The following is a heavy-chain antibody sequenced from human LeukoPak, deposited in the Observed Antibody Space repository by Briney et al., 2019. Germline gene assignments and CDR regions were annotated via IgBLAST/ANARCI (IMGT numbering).Heavy chain of an antibody. CDR3: ARDGGMSGWFDP. CDR2: IYTSGST. V-gene: IGHV4-61*02. Sequence: SETLSLTCTVSGGSISSGSYYWSWIRQPAGKGLEGIGRIYTSGSTNYNPSLKSRVTIPVDTSKNQFSLKLSSLTAADTAVYYCARDGGMSGWFDPWGQGTLVTVSS. CDR1: GGSISSGSYY. J-gene: IGHJ5*02. D-gene: IGHD3-3*01.